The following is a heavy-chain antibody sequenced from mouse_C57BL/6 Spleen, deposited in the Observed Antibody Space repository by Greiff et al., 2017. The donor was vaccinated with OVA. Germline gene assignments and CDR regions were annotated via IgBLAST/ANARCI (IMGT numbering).Heavy chain of an antibody. CDR2: INPNNGGT. V-gene: IGHV1-26*01. CDR1: GYTFTDYY. Sequence: EVQLQQSGPELVKPGASVKISCKASGYTFTDYYMNWVKQSHGKSLEWIGDINPNNGGTSYNQKFKGKATLTVDKSSSTAYMELRSLTSEDSAVYYCARSPGFTFFDYWGQRTTLTVSS. D-gene: IGHD1-1*01. J-gene: IGHJ2*01. CDR3: ARSPGFTFFDY.